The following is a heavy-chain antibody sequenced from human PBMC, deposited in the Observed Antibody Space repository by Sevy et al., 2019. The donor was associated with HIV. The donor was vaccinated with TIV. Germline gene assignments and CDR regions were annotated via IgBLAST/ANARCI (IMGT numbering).Heavy chain of an antibody. CDR1: AFTFSTYA. Sequence: GGSQRLSCAASAFTFSTYAMHWVRQAPGKGLEWVAVISYDGSHKYYADSVKGRFTISRHDSKSSLYLQMNTLRAEDTAVYYCARDAGYSVNWYPRFDPWGQGTLVTVSS. CDR3: ARDAGYSVNWYPRFDP. V-gene: IGHV3-30*03. D-gene: IGHD6-13*01. CDR2: ISYDGSHK. J-gene: IGHJ5*02.